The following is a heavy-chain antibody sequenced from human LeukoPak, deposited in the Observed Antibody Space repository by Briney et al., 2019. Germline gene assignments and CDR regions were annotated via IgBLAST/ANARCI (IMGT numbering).Heavy chain of an antibody. Sequence: GESLKISCKGSGYSFTSYWIGWVRQMPGKGLEWMGIIYPGDSDTRYSPSFQGQVTISADESISTAYLQWSSLKASDTAMYYCARSEGRYYYYMDVWGKGTTVTISS. CDR3: ARSEGRYYYYMDV. J-gene: IGHJ6*03. CDR1: GYSFTSYW. V-gene: IGHV5-51*01. CDR2: IYPGDSDT.